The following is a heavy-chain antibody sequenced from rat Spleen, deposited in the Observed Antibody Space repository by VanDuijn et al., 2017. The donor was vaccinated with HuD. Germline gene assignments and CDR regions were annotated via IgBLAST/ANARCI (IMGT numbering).Heavy chain of an antibody. CDR2: ISYDGSST. D-gene: IGHD1-12*01. CDR3: GRQGGIVMPTAGYWYLDF. J-gene: IGHJ1*01. V-gene: IGHV5-7*01. Sequence: EVQLVESGGGLVQPGRSLKLSCADSGFIFSDYNMSWVRQAPTKGLEWVATISYDGSSTYDRDYVKVRFTISRDNAKSTLYLQMDSMKSEDTATSYGGRQGGIVMPTAGYWYLDFWGPGTMVTVSS. CDR1: GFIFSDYN.